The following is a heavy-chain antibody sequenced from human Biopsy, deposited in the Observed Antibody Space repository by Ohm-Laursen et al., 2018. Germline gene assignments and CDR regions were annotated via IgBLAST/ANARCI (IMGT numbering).Heavy chain of an antibody. J-gene: IGHJ6*02. CDR2: INPNSGNA. V-gene: IGHV1-2*02. CDR3: ARVPAYPSIDGYYGLDL. CDR1: GYTFAGYY. D-gene: IGHD3-9*01. Sequence: EASVKVSCKVSGYTFAGYYLHWVRQAPRHGLEWMGWINPNSGNANYAQSFQGRLTVTRDTSISTAYMELTSLTFDDTAIYYCARVPAYPSIDGYYGLDLWGQGTTVIVSS.